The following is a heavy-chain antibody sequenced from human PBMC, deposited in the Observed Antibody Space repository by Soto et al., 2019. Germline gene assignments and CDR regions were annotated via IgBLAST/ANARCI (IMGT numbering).Heavy chain of an antibody. CDR1: GGSISSSSYY. J-gene: IGHJ4*02. CDR2: IYYSGST. V-gene: IGHV4-39*01. D-gene: IGHD3-22*01. Sequence: PSETLSLTCTVSGGSISSSSYYWGWIRQPPGKGLEWIGSIYYSGSTYYNPSLKSRVTISVDTSKNQFSLKLSSVTAADTAVYYCARLARYFDSSGSGPGFDYWGQGTLVTVSS. CDR3: ARLARYFDSSGSGPGFDY.